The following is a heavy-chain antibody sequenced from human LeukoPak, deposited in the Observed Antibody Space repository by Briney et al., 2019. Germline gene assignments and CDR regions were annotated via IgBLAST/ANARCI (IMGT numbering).Heavy chain of an antibody. CDR2: ISYSGST. V-gene: IGHV4-59*01. Sequence: PSETLSLTCTVSGGSISSYYWSWIRQPPGEGLEWIGYISYSGSTNYNPSLKSRVTISVDTSKNHFSLKVRSVTAADTAVYYCARRFCSGGSCYEASWGQGALVTVSS. CDR1: GGSISSYY. J-gene: IGHJ5*02. D-gene: IGHD2-15*01. CDR3: ARRFCSGGSCYEAS.